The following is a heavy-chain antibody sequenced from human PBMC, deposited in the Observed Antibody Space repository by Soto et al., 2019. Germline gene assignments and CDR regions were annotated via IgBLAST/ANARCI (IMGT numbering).Heavy chain of an antibody. CDR3: TRPTSGIVGATDY. D-gene: IGHD1-26*01. J-gene: IGHJ4*02. CDR1: GFTFSGSA. Sequence: GGSLRLSCAASGFTFSGSAMHWVRQASGKGLEWVGRIRSKANSYATAYAASVKGRFTISRDDSKNTAYLQMNSLKTEDTAVYYCTRPTSGIVGATDYWGQGTLVTVSS. V-gene: IGHV3-73*01. CDR2: IRSKANSYAT.